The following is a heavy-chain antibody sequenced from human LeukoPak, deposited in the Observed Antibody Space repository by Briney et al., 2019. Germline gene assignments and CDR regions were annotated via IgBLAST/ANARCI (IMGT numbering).Heavy chain of an antibody. CDR1: GFTFSSYP. D-gene: IGHD6-13*01. V-gene: IGHV3-64*01. J-gene: IGHJ4*02. CDR3: AKKSIESANRCPIFDY. Sequence: GGSLRLSCAASGFTFSSYPMHWVRQAPGKGLEYVSAISTNGGSTYYANSVKGRFTISRDNSKNTLSLQMNSLRAEDTAIYFCAKKSIESANRCPIFDYWGQGTLVTVSS. CDR2: ISTNGGST.